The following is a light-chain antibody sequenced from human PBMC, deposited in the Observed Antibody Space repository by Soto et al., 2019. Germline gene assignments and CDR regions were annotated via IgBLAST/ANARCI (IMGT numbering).Light chain of an antibody. Sequence: EILLTQSPGTLSLSPGQRAILSCRASQRINSASLAWYQQKPGLPPRLLIHGASRRATGIPARFSGSGSGTDCTLTISRLEPEDFSVYYCPQYDTSPQLTFGGGTKVEIK. CDR2: GAS. V-gene: IGKV3-20*01. CDR1: QRINSAS. J-gene: IGKJ4*01. CDR3: PQYDTSPQLT.